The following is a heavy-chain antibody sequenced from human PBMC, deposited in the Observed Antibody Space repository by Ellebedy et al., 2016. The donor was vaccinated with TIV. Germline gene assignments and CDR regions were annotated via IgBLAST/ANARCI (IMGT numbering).Heavy chain of an antibody. CDR3: ARGKYPPSGYYFDS. CDR2: IHYNGIT. D-gene: IGHD3-10*01. V-gene: IGHV4-61*01. Sequence: SETLSLTCTVSGGSISSSSYFCNWIRQSPGKGLEWIAYIHYNGITDYNPSLRSRLTMSVDTSKNQFSLKLSSVTAADTAVYYCARGKYPPSGYYFDSWGQGTLVTVSS. J-gene: IGHJ4*02. CDR1: GGSISSSSYF.